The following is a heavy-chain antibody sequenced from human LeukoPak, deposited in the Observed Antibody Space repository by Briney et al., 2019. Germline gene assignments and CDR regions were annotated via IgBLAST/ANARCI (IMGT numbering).Heavy chain of an antibody. Sequence: PSETLSLTCTVSGGSISPYYWSWIRQPPGKGLEWVGRIKSKTDGGTTDYAGPVKGRFTISRDDSKNMLYLQMNSLKTEDTAVYYCTTARLYYYDSSGYFPRWFDPWGQGTLVTVSS. CDR3: TTARLYYYDSSGYFPRWFDP. CDR2: IKSKTDGGTT. J-gene: IGHJ5*02. V-gene: IGHV3-15*01. D-gene: IGHD3-22*01. CDR1: GGSISPYY.